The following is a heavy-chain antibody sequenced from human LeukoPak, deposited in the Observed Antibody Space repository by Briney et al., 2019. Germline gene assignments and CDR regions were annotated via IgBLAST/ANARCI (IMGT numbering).Heavy chain of an antibody. CDR3: ARASHSGYDKFDY. CDR1: GYTFTSYG. J-gene: IGHJ4*02. D-gene: IGHD5-12*01. Sequence: ASVKVSCKASGYTFTSYGISWVRQAPGQGLEWMGWINPNSGGTNYAQKFQGRVTMTRDTSISTAYMELSRLRSDDTAVYYCARASHSGYDKFDYWGQGTLVTVSS. CDR2: INPNSGGT. V-gene: IGHV1-2*02.